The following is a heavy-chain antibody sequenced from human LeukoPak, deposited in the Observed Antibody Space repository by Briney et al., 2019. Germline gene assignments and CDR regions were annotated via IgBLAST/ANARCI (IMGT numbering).Heavy chain of an antibody. Sequence: LETLSLTCAVYGGSFSGYYWSWIRQPPGKGLEWIGEINHSGSTNYNPSLKSRVTISVDTSKNQFSLKLSSVTAADTAVYYCARGRLYYDFWSGYYTFGGRYDYWGQGTLVTVSS. CDR2: INHSGST. J-gene: IGHJ4*02. V-gene: IGHV4-34*01. CDR3: ARGRLYYDFWSGYYTFGGRYDY. CDR1: GGSFSGYY. D-gene: IGHD3-3*01.